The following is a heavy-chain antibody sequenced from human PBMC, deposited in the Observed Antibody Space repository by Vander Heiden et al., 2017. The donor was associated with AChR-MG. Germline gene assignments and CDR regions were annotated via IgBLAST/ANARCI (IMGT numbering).Heavy chain of an antibody. J-gene: IGHJ6*02. CDR2: TSYDGTYR. V-gene: IGHV3-30-3*01. Sequence: QGRLVESGGGVVQPGRSLRLSCGASGLTFRSYVMHWVRQAPGKGLEWMAATSYDGTYRYYADSVKGRFTISRDNSKSTLFLQMNSLRPEDTAVYYCATTVDFHYAMDVWGQGTTVTVSS. D-gene: IGHD4-17*01. CDR1: GLTFRSYV. CDR3: ATTVDFHYAMDV.